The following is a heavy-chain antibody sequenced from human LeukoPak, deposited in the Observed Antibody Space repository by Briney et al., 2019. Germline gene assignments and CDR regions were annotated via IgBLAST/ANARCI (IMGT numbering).Heavy chain of an antibody. CDR2: INHSGST. V-gene: IGHV4-34*01. J-gene: IGHJ4*02. Sequence: PSETLSLTCAVYGGSFSGFYWSWIRQPPGKGLEWIGEINHSGSTNYNPSLKSRVTISVDTSKNQFSLKLSSVTAADTAVYYCARAMGTTFNSRSSIDYWGQGTLVTVSS. CDR3: ARAMGTTFNSRSSIDY. CDR1: GGSFSGFY. D-gene: IGHD3-16*01.